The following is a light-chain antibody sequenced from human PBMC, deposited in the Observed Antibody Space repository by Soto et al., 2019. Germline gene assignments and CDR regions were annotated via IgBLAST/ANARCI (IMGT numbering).Light chain of an antibody. Sequence: EIVMTQSPATLSVSPGERATLSCRASQSISSNLAWYQQKPGQAPTLLFYGASTRASGVPARFSGGGSGTEFTLTISSLQSEDFAVYYCQQYNNWPLTFGGGTKVDIK. CDR2: GAS. CDR3: QQYNNWPLT. V-gene: IGKV3-15*01. J-gene: IGKJ4*01. CDR1: QSISSN.